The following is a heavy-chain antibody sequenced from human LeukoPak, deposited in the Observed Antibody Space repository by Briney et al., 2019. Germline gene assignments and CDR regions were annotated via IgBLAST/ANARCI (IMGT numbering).Heavy chain of an antibody. D-gene: IGHD1-26*01. CDR2: IYYSGCT. CDR3: ARADILGYFDY. V-gene: IGHV4-59*01. Sequence: SETLSLTCTVSGGSISSYYWSWIRQPPGKGLEWIGYIYYSGCTNYNPSLKSRVTISVDTSKNQFSLKLSSVTAADTAVYYCARADILGYFDYWGQGTLVTVSS. J-gene: IGHJ4*02. CDR1: GGSISSYY.